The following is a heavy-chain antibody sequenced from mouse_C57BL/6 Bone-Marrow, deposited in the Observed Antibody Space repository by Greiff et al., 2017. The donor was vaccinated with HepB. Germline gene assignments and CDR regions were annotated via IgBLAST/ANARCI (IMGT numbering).Heavy chain of an antibody. V-gene: IGHV1-15*01. D-gene: IGHD1-1*02. J-gene: IGHJ1*03. CDR1: GYTFTDYE. CDR3: TRSPLWGWYFDV. CDR2: IDPETGGT. Sequence: VQLQQSGAELVRPGASVTLSCKASGYTFTDYEMHWVKQTPVHGLEWIGAIDPETGGTAYNQKFKGKAILTADKSSSTAYMELRSLTSEDSAVYYCTRSPLWGWYFDVWGTGTTVTVSS.